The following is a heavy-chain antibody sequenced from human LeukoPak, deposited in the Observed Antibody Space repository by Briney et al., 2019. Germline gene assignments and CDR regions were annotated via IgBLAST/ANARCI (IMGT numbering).Heavy chain of an antibody. CDR3: AKAEAFIVVVPAAPAAFDY. CDR2: IRYDGSNK. CDR1: RFTFSSYG. D-gene: IGHD2-2*01. J-gene: IGHJ4*02. V-gene: IGHV3-30*02. Sequence: GGSLRLSCAASRFTFSSYGMHWVRQAPGKGLEWVAFIRYDGSNKYYADSVKGRFTISRDNSKNTLYLQMNSLRAEDTAVYYCAKAEAFIVVVPAAPAAFDYWGQGTLVTVSS.